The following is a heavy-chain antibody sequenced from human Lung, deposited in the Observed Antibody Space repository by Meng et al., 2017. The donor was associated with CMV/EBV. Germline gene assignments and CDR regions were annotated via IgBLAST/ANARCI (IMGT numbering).Heavy chain of an antibody. D-gene: IGHD6-19*01. CDR3: ASFPPPGKQWLVTDY. J-gene: IGHJ4*02. Sequence: QVQPQEVGPGLVKPSGTLSLTCAVSGGSISSSNWWSWVRQPPGKGLEWIGGIYHSGSTNYNPSLKSRVTISVDKSKNQFSLKLSSVTAADTAVYYCASFPPPGKQWLVTDYWGQGTLVTVSS. CDR2: IYHSGST. CDR1: GGSISSSNW. V-gene: IGHV4-4*02.